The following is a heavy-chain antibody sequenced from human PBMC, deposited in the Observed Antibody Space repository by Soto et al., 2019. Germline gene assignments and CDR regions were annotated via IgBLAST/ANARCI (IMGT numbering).Heavy chain of an antibody. CDR3: ARHLRFTGVFDY. V-gene: IGHV4-59*08. D-gene: IGHD7-27*01. CDR2: IYYSGNT. J-gene: IGHJ4*02. Sequence: SETLSLTCTVSGGSISSYYWSWIRQPPGKGLEWLGYIYYSGNTNYNPSLKSRVTVSLDTSKNQFSLTLTFVTASDTAVYYCARHLRFTGVFDYWGQGTLVTVSS. CDR1: GGSISSYY.